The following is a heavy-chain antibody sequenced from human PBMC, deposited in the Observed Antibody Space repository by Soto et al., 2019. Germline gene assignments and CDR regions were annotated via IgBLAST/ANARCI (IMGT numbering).Heavy chain of an antibody. V-gene: IGHV3-23*01. CDR1: GFTFSSYA. CDR2: ISGSGGST. CDR3: AKEGEGANWGLPYYFDY. Sequence: GESLKISCAASGFTFSSYAMSWVRQAPGKGLEWVSAISGSGGSTYYADSVKGRFTISRDNSKNTLYLQMNSLRAEDTAVYYCAKEGEGANWGLPYYFDYWGQGTLVTVSS. D-gene: IGHD7-27*01. J-gene: IGHJ4*02.